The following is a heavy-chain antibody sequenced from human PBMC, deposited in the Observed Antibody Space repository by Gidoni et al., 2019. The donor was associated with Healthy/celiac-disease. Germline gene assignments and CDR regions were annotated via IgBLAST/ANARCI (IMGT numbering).Heavy chain of an antibody. Sequence: QVQLVQSGAEVKKPGASVKVSCKASGYTFTGYYMHWVRQAPGQGLEWLGWINPNSGGTNYAQKFKGRVTMTRDTSISTAYMELSRLRSDDTAVYYCARDPGKFRYLLDDYWGQGTLVTVSS. CDR1: GYTFTGYY. CDR2: INPNSGGT. V-gene: IGHV1-2*02. CDR3: ARDPGKFRYLLDDY. D-gene: IGHD2-15*01. J-gene: IGHJ4*02.